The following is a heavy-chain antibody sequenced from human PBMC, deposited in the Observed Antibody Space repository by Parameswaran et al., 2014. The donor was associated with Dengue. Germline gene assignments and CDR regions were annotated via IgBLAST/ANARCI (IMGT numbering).Heavy chain of an antibody. Sequence: ESLKISCAASGFTFSSYWMTWVRQAPGKGLEWVANIKQDGGEKYYVDSVKGRFTISRDNAKNSLYLQMNSLRAEDTAVYYCARSSYYDSSVVDYWGQGTLVTVSS. CDR1: GFTFSSYW. CDR2: IKQDGGEK. V-gene: IGHV3-7*01. J-gene: IGHJ4*02. D-gene: IGHD3-22*01. CDR3: ARSSYYDSSVVDY.